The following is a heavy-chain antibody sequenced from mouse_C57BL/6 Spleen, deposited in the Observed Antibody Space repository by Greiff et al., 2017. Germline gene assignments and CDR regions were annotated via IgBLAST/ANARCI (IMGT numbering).Heavy chain of an antibody. CDR1: GYTFTSYW. Sequence: QVQLQQPGAELVKPGASVKMSCKASGYTFTSYWLTGVKQRPGQGLEWIGDISPGSGSTNYNEKFKSKATLTVDTSSSTAYMQLSSLTSEDSAVYYCARGDSSDWFAYWGQGTLVTVSA. CDR3: ARGDSSDWFAY. J-gene: IGHJ3*01. CDR2: ISPGSGST. D-gene: IGHD3-2*02. V-gene: IGHV1-55*01.